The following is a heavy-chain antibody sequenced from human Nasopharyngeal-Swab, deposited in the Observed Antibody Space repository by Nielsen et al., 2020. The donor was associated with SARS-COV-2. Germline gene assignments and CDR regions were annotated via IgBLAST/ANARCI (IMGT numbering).Heavy chain of an antibody. Sequence: GGSLRLSCAASGFTVSSTYMNWVRQAPGKGLEWVSVIYTGGSTYYADSVKGRFTISRDNSKNTLYLQMNSLRAEDTAVYYCAILEGNGSGSPWGQGTLVTVSS. CDR3: AILEGNGSGSP. D-gene: IGHD3-10*01. CDR2: IYTGGST. V-gene: IGHV3-66*01. CDR1: GFTVSSTY. J-gene: IGHJ5*02.